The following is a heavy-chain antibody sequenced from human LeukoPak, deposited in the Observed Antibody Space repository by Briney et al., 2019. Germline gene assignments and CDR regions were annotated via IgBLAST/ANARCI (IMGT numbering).Heavy chain of an antibody. CDR1: GFTFSYYS. J-gene: IGHJ4*02. Sequence: GGSLGLSCAASGFTFSYYSMNWVRQAPGKGLEWVSYISSSSSTVYYADSVKGRFTISRDNAKDSVYLQMSSLRDEDTAVYYCARDSTGNFDYWGQGTLVTVSS. CDR2: ISSSSSTV. V-gene: IGHV3-48*02. D-gene: IGHD1-1*01. CDR3: ARDSTGNFDY.